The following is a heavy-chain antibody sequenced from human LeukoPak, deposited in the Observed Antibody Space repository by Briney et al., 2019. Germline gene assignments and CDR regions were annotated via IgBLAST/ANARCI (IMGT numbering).Heavy chain of an antibody. J-gene: IGHJ4*02. CDR2: ISRTGNDI. Sequence: PGGSLRLSCAASGFTFSSFTMNWVRQAPGKGLEWVSSISRTGNDISYADSVKGRFTISRDNADKSVYLQMNNLGVEDTAVYYCAREGGGFYHPFYFDYWGQGTLVSVSS. V-gene: IGHV3-21*01. D-gene: IGHD2/OR15-2a*01. CDR1: GFTFSSFT. CDR3: AREGGGFYHPFYFDY.